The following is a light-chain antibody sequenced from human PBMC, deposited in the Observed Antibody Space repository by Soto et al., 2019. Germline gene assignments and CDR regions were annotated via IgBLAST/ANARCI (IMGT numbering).Light chain of an antibody. J-gene: IGKJ5*01. V-gene: IGKV1-12*01. CDR1: QGINSW. CDR3: QQANSFPIT. Sequence: DIQMTQSPSSVSASVGDRVTITCRASQGINSWLAWYQQKPGKAPKLLIYAASSLQSGVPSRFSGSGSGTDFTPTISSLQPEDFATYYCQQANSFPITFGQGTRLEIK. CDR2: AAS.